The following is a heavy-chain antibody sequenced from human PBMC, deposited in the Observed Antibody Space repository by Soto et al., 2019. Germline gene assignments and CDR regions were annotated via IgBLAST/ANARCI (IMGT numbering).Heavy chain of an antibody. Sequence: ASVKVSCKASGYTFTSYAMHWVRQAPGQRLEWMGWINAGNGNTKYSQKFQGRVTITRDTSASTAYMELSSLRSEDTAVYYCAREGADSSGYYYWEYYFDYWGQGTLVTVSS. CDR3: AREGADSSGYYYWEYYFDY. J-gene: IGHJ4*02. CDR1: GYTFTSYA. D-gene: IGHD3-22*01. V-gene: IGHV1-3*01. CDR2: INAGNGNT.